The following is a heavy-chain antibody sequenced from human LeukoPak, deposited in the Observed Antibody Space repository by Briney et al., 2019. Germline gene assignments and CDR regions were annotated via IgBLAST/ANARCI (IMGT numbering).Heavy chain of an antibody. CDR2: INPSGGST. J-gene: IGHJ4*02. V-gene: IGHV1-46*01. D-gene: IGHD3-22*01. CDR1: GYTFTSYY. Sequence: ASVKVSCKASGYTFTSYYMHWVRQAPGQGLEWMGIINPSGGSTSYAQKFQGRVTMTGDTSTSTVYMELSSLRSEDTAVYYCARDSIDYDSSGYSAHFDYWGQGTLVTVSS. CDR3: ARDSIDYDSSGYSAHFDY.